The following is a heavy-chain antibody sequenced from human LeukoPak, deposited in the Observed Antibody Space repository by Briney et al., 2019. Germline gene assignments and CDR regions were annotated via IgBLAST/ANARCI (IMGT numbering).Heavy chain of an antibody. V-gene: IGHV3-21*01. CDR3: ARDLEDIVVVPAGPEMHGMDV. D-gene: IGHD2-2*01. Sequence: GGSLRLSCAASGFTFSSYSMNWVRQAPGKGLEWVSSISSSSSYIYYADSVKSRFTISRDNAKNSLYLQMNSLRAEDTAVYYCARDLEDIVVVPAGPEMHGMDVWGQGTTVTVSS. CDR2: ISSSSSYI. J-gene: IGHJ6*02. CDR1: GFTFSSYS.